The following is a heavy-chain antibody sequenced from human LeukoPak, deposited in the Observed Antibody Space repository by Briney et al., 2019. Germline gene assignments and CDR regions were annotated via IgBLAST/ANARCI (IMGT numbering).Heavy chain of an antibody. Sequence: GGSLRLSCAASGFTFSNYAMGWVRQAPGKGLGWVAVTSSDLNVKLYADSVKGRFTISRDNSRSTLYLQMNSLRPEDTAIYYCAREGYYGSGSPPSLYFDYWGQGTLVTVSS. J-gene: IGHJ4*02. CDR1: GFTFSNYA. V-gene: IGHV3-30*03. D-gene: IGHD3-10*01. CDR3: AREGYYGSGSPPSLYFDY. CDR2: TSSDLNVK.